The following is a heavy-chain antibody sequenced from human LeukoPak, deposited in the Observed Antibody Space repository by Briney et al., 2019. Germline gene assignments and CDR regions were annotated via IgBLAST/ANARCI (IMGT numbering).Heavy chain of an antibody. CDR2: IYTSGST. V-gene: IGHV4-4*09. CDR1: GGSISSYY. D-gene: IGHD3-22*01. J-gene: IGHJ5*02. CDR3: ARPYYYDSRIDP. Sequence: PSETLSLTCTVSGGSISSYYWSWIRQPPGKGLEWIGYIYTSGSTNYNPSLKSRVTISVDMSKNQLSLKLSSVTAADTAVYYCARPYYYDSRIDPWGQGILVTVSS.